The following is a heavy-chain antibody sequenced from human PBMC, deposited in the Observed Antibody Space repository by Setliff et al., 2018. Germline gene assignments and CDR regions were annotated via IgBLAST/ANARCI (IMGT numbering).Heavy chain of an antibody. V-gene: IGHV4-59*01. CDR2: IFYSGST. CDR3: ARGGYNGYAVFDD. CDR1: GVSIRSYY. J-gene: IGHJ4*02. D-gene: IGHD5-12*01. Sequence: PSETLSLTCTVSGVSIRSYYWSWIRQPPGKGLEWIGYIFYSGSTNYNPSLKSRGTISVDTSKNKFSLSLSSVTAADTAVYYCARGGYNGYAVFDDWGQGALVTVSS.